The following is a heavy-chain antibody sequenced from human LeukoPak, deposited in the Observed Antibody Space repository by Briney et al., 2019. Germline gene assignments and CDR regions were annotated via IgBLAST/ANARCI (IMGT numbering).Heavy chain of an antibody. Sequence: GGSLRLSCAASGFAFSNYWMHWIRQAPGNGLIWVSRINSDGSSTAYADSVKGRFTISRDNAKNTLYLQMNSLRVEDTAVYYCVRGAPFDYWGQGILVTVSS. CDR3: VRGAPFDY. CDR2: INSDGSST. V-gene: IGHV3-74*01. J-gene: IGHJ4*02. CDR1: GFAFSNYW.